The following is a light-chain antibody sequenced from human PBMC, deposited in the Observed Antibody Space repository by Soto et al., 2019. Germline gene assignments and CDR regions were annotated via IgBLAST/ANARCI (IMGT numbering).Light chain of an antibody. CDR2: AAS. Sequence: DIQMTQSPSSLSASVGDRVTITCRASQGIRSELGWYQQKPGKAPKRLIYAASSLQSGVPSRFSGSGYGTEFTLTISSLQPEDFATYYCLQHNSYPHTFGGGTKV. V-gene: IGKV1-17*01. CDR3: LQHNSYPHT. J-gene: IGKJ4*01. CDR1: QGIRSE.